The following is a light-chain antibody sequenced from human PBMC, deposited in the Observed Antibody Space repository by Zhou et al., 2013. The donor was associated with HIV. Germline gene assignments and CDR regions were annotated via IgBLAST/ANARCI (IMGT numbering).Light chain of an antibody. CDR2: AAS. CDR3: QKYNTAPWT. J-gene: IGKJ1*01. Sequence: DIQMTQSPSSLSASVGDRVTITCRASQGISNFLAWYQQKPGKPPKVLIYAASTLRLPGGPHLGFSGSGSGTDFTLTISSLQPEDVATYYCQKYNTAPWTFGQGTKVE. V-gene: IGKV1-27*01. CDR1: QGISNF.